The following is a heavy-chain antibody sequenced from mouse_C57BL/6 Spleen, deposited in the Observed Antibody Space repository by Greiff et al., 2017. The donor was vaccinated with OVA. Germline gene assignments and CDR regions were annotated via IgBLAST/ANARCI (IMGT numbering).Heavy chain of an antibody. Sequence: EVQVVESEGGLVQPGSSMKLSCTASGFTFSDYYMAWVRPVPEKGLEWVANINYDGSSTYYLDSLTSRFIISRDNAKNIRYLQMSSLKSEDTATYYCARGSDLSFAYWGQGTLVTVSA. V-gene: IGHV5-16*01. CDR3: ARGSDLSFAY. CDR1: GFTFSDYY. CDR2: INYDGSST. J-gene: IGHJ3*01. D-gene: IGHD2-4*01.